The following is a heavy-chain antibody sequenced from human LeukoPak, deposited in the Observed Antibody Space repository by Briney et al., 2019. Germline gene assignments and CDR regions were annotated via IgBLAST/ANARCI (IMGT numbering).Heavy chain of an antibody. J-gene: IGHJ4*02. V-gene: IGHV3-30*04. CDR2: MSYDGFTK. CDR3: ARDLPDYGGNGGFDY. CDR1: GFTFSAST. Sequence: GGSLRLSCVASGFTFSASTMHWVRQAPGKGLEWVAVMSYDGFTKYYADSVKGRFTISRDNSKNTLYLQMNSLRPEDTAVYYCARDLPDYGGNGGFDYWGQGTLVTVSS. D-gene: IGHD4-23*01.